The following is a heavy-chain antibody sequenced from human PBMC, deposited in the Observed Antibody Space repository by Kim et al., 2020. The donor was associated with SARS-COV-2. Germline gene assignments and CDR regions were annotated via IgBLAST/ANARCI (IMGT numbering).Heavy chain of an antibody. V-gene: IGHV3-13*04. J-gene: IGHJ5*02. CDR1: GFTFSSYD. CDR3: ARGGIQGNWFDP. CDR2: IGTAGDT. Sequence: GGSLRLSCAASGFTFSSYDMHWVRQATGKGLEWVSAIGTAGDTYYPGSVKGRFTISRENAKNSLYLQMNSLRAGDTAVYYCARGGIQGNWFDPWGQGTLVTVSS.